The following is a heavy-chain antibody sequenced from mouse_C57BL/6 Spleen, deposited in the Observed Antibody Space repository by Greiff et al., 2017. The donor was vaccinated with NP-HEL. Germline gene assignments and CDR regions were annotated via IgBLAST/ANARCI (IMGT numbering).Heavy chain of an antibody. CDR2: IYPGSGSP. V-gene: IGHV1-55*01. CDR3: ARDGKGAMDY. J-gene: IGHJ4*01. Sequence: QVQLQQPGAELVKPGASVKMSCKASGYTFTSYWITWVKQRPGQGLEWIGDIYPGSGSPNYNGKFKSKATLTVDTSSSTAYMQLSSLTSEDSAVYYCARDGKGAMDYWGQGTSVTVSS. D-gene: IGHD1-1*01. CDR1: GYTFTSYW.